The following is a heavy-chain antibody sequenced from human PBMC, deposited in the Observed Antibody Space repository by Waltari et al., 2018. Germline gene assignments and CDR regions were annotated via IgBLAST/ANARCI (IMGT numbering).Heavy chain of an antibody. CDR2: ISSRSSYR. J-gene: IGHJ6*02. CDR1: GFNFNDCA. D-gene: IGHD3-16*01. CDR3: ARTYCDTDCYTLDGMDV. V-gene: IGHV3-21*01. Sequence: EVQLVESGGGLVKPGGSRRLSCVLCGFNFNDCAMTWVREAPGKGLECVCTISSRSSYRYYADSGKGRVTISRDNAKNSLYLQMNSLRAEDTAVYFCARTYCDTDCYTLDGMDVWGQGTTVTVSS.